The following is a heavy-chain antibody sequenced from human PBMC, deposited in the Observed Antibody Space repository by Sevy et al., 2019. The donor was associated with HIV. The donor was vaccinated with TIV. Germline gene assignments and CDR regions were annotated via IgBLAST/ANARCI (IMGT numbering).Heavy chain of an antibody. D-gene: IGHD6-19*01. CDR1: GGSVRSSSYY. CDR3: ARMDIAVAGSYPFDY. J-gene: IGHJ4*02. CDR2: IYYIGST. V-gene: IGHV4-39*01. Sequence: SETLSLTYTVSGGSVRSSSYYWGWIRQPPGEGLEWIASIYYIGSTNYNPSLESRVTISVDTSKNQFSLKLISVTAADTAVYYCARMDIAVAGSYPFDYWGQGTLVTVSS.